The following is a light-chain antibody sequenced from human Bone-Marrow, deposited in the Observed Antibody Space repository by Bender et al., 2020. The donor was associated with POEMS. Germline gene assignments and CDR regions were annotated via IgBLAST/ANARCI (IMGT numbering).Light chain of an antibody. CDR1: SSDVWNYNL. CDR3: SSYARSNILV. J-gene: IGLJ2*01. V-gene: IGLV2-14*02. CDR2: EVA. Sequence: QSALTQPASVSGSPGQSITISCTGTSSDVWNYNLVSWYQHHPGKAPKLIIYEVAERPLGVSDRFSGSKSGNTASLTISGLQAEDEADYYCSSYARSNILVFGGGTKLTVL.